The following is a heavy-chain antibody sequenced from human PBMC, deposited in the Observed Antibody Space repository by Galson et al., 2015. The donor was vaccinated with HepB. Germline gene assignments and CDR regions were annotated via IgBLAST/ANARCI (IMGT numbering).Heavy chain of an antibody. CDR3: ASDCDGSGSFYNMLGY. D-gene: IGHD3-10*01. J-gene: IGHJ6*04. Sequence: LRLSCAVSGFTFSRHAFHWVRQAPGRGLEWVALISSDYTSKFYADSVMGRLTISRDNSKDTVYLQMNSLRDEDTAVYYCASDCDGSGSFYNMLGYWGKGTTCTVSP. V-gene: IGHV3-30*07. CDR2: ISSDYTSK. CDR1: GFTFSRHA.